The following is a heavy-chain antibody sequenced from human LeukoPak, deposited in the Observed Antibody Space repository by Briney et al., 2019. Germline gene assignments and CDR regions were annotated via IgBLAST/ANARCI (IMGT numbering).Heavy chain of an antibody. Sequence: GASVKVSCKASGYTFTGYYMHWVRQAPGQGLEWMGWINPNSGGTNYAQKFQGRVTMTRDTSISTAYMELSRLRSDDTAVYYCARAQLQKIQLWLVGLLGYFDYWGQGTLVTVSS. CDR1: GYTFTGYY. CDR3: ARAQLQKIQLWLVGLLGYFDY. CDR2: INPNSGGT. J-gene: IGHJ4*02. D-gene: IGHD5-18*01. V-gene: IGHV1-2*02.